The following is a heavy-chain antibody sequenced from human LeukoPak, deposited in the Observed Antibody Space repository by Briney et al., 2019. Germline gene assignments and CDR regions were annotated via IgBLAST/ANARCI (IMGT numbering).Heavy chain of an antibody. CDR3: AREGAVSGGYYDY. Sequence: PGGSLRLSCAASGFTFSSYSMIWVRQAPGKGLEWVSSISGSSSFIYYADSVKGRFTISRDNAKNSLYLQMNGLRAEDTAVYYCAREGAVSGGYYDYWGQGTLVTVPS. CDR1: GFTFSSYS. D-gene: IGHD3-22*01. CDR2: ISGSSSFI. V-gene: IGHV3-21*01. J-gene: IGHJ4*02.